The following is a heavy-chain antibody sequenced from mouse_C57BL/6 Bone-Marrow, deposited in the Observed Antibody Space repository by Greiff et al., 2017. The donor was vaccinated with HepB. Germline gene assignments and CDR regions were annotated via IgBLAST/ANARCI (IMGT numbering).Heavy chain of an antibody. Sequence: VQLQQSGGGLVKPGGSLKLSCAASGFTFSDYGMHWVRQAPEKGLEWVAYISSGSSTIYYADTVKGRFTISRDNAKNTLFLQMTSLRSEDTAMYYCARALYSNYGGFAYWGQGTLVTVSA. J-gene: IGHJ3*01. D-gene: IGHD2-5*01. CDR2: ISSGSSTI. V-gene: IGHV5-17*01. CDR3: ARALYSNYGGFAY. CDR1: GFTFSDYG.